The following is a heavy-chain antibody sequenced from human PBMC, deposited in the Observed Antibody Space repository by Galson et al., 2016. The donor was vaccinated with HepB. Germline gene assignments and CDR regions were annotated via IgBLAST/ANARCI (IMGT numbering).Heavy chain of an antibody. J-gene: IGHJ4*02. D-gene: IGHD4-23*01. CDR2: VTSGSDTI. CDR1: GFSFRYYT. Sequence: SLRLSCAASGFSFRYYTMNWVRQAPGKGLELISHVTSGSDTIYYADSVKGRFTISRDNAENSLYLQMNTLRAEDTAVYYCAREVSTVITPGINYFDYWGQGTLVTVSS. CDR3: AREVSTVITPGINYFDY. V-gene: IGHV3-48*04.